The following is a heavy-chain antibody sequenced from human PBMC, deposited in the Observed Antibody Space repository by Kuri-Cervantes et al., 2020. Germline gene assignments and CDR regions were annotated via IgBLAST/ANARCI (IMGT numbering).Heavy chain of an antibody. D-gene: IGHD3-10*01. J-gene: IGHJ3*02. CDR1: GYSFTSYW. Sequence: KVSCKGSGYSFTSYWIGWVRQVPGKGLEWMGIIYPGDSDTRYSPSFQGQVTISADKSISTAYLQWSSLKASDTAMYYCARHMVRGVIITIPSFDIWGQGTMVTVSS. CDR2: IYPGDSDT. CDR3: ARHMVRGVIITIPSFDI. V-gene: IGHV5-51*01.